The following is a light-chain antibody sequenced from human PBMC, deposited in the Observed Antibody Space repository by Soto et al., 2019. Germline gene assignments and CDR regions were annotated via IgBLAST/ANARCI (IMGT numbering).Light chain of an antibody. V-gene: IGKV3-20*01. CDR3: QYYDSFRT. J-gene: IGKJ1*01. Sequence: EIVLTQSPGTLSLSPGERATLSCRASQSVDSTYLTWYQQKPGQAPRLLIYGASGRATGIPDRCSGSGSGTDFTLTISRLEPEDFEVYFCQYYDSFRTFGQGTKVEIK. CDR2: GAS. CDR1: QSVDSTY.